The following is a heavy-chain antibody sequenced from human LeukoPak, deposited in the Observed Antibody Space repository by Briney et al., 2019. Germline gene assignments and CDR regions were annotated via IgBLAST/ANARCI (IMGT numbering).Heavy chain of an antibody. Sequence: ASVTVSCKASGYTFTSYDINWVRQATGQGLEWMGWMNPNSGNTGYAQKFQGRVTMTRNTSISTAYMELSSLRSEDTAVYYCARGNRSMVQGVIVYWGQGTLVTVSS. J-gene: IGHJ4*02. D-gene: IGHD3-10*01. CDR1: GYTFTSYD. V-gene: IGHV1-8*01. CDR3: ARGNRSMVQGVIVY. CDR2: MNPNSGNT.